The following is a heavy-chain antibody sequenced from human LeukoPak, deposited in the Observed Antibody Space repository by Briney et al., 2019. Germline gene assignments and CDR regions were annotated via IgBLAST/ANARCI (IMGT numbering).Heavy chain of an antibody. CDR1: GFTFGNYW. CDR2: IKKDGSVK. V-gene: IGHV3-7*01. Sequence: GGSLRLSCTVSGFTFGNYWMVWVRQAPGKGLEWVTIIKKDGSVKNYVDSVKGRFTISRDNAENSLYLQMNSLRAEDTAVYYCGRDIGFDTFDIWGQGTMVTVSS. D-gene: IGHD3-9*01. CDR3: GRDIGFDTFDI. J-gene: IGHJ3*02.